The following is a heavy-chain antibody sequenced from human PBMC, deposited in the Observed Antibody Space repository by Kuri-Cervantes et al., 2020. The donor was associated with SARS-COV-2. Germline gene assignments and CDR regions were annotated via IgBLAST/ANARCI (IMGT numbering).Heavy chain of an antibody. J-gene: IGHJ4*02. CDR1: GYTFTSYG. D-gene: IGHD3-22*01. Sequence: ASVKVSCKASGYTFTSYGISWVRQAPGQGLEWMGRINPNSGGTNYAQKFQGRVTMTRDTSISTAYMELSRLRSDDTAVYYCARAGGISSGYYYRFDYWGQGTLVTVSS. CDR3: ARAGGISSGYYYRFDY. CDR2: INPNSGGT. V-gene: IGHV1-2*06.